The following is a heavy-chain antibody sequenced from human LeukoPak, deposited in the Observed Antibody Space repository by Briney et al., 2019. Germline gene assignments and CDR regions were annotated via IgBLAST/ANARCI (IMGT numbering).Heavy chain of an antibody. D-gene: IGHD3-10*01. J-gene: IGHJ4*02. CDR2: IYYSGST. V-gene: IGHV4-39*07. Sequence: SETLSLTFTVSGGSISSSSYYWGWIRQPPGKGLEWIGSIYYSGSTYYNPSLKSRVTISVDTSKNQFSLKLSSVTAADTAVYYCARGGVSQFDYWGQGTLVTVSS. CDR1: GGSISSSSYY. CDR3: ARGGVSQFDY.